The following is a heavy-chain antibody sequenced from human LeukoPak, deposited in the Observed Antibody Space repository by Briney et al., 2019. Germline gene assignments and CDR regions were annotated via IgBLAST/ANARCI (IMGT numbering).Heavy chain of an antibody. CDR2: IYYSGST. Sequence: PSETLSLTCTVSGGSISSYYWSWIRQPPGKGLEWIGYIYYSGSTNYNPSLKSRVTISVDTSKNQFSLKLSSVTAADTAVFYCARHITYDSSGPDAFDIWGQGTMVTVSS. V-gene: IGHV4-59*08. CDR1: GGSISSYY. D-gene: IGHD3-22*01. J-gene: IGHJ3*02. CDR3: ARHITYDSSGPDAFDI.